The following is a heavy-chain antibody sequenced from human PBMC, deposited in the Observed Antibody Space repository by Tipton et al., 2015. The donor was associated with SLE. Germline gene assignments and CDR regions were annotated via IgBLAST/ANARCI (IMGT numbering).Heavy chain of an antibody. V-gene: IGHV1-46*04. Sequence: QVQLVQSGPEVKKPGASVKVSCEASGYTFTNYYMHWVRQAPGQGLEWMGIMNPSGGPTTYARDLQGRVTMTRETSTSTAYMELSGLRSEDTAVDYCAREMWAPSLETAKVYYYGMDVWGQGTTVTVSS. CDR2: MNPSGGPT. D-gene: IGHD5-18*01. J-gene: IGHJ6*02. CDR1: GYTFTNYY. CDR3: AREMWAPSLETAKVYYYGMDV.